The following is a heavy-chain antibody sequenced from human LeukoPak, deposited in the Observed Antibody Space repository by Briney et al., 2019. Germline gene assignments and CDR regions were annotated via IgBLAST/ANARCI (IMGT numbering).Heavy chain of an antibody. V-gene: IGHV3-21*01. CDR3: ARDAEYYDTPWYFDL. D-gene: IGHD3-22*01. CDR1: GFTFSSYS. J-gene: IGHJ2*01. CDR2: ITNNNYI. Sequence: PGGSLRLSCAASGFTFSSYSMNWVRQAPGKGLEWVSSITNNNYIYYADSVKGRFIISGDNGKNSLYLQMNSLRAEDTAVYYCARDAEYYDTPWYFDLWGRGTLVTVSS.